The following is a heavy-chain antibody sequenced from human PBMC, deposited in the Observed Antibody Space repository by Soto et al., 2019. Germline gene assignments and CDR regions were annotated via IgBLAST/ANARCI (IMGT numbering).Heavy chain of an antibody. V-gene: IGHV3-23*01. CDR2: ISGSGGST. J-gene: IGHJ4*02. CDR1: GFTFSSYA. CDR3: AKDLVSIFGVAPDY. Sequence: GGSLRLSYAASGFTFSSYAMSWVRQAPGKGLEWVSAISGSGGSTDYADSVKGRFTISRDNSKNTLYLQMNSLRAEDTALYYCAKDLVSIFGVAPDYWGQGTLVTVSS. D-gene: IGHD3-3*01.